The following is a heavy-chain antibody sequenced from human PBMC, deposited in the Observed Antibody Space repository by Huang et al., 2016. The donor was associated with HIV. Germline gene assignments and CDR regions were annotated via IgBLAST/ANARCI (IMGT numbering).Heavy chain of an antibody. J-gene: IGHJ4*02. V-gene: IGHV4-30-2*01. CDR2: IYRTVGT. D-gene: IGHD2-21*02. Sequence: QLQLQESGSGLVKPSQTLSLTCAVSGGSISSGGHSWSWIRQPPGKGLEWIGYIYRTVGTYYNPSRQSRVTRSVDRSKNQFSLRLSSVTAADTAIYYCARDGGNSEYYFDYWGQGTLVTVSS. CDR3: ARDGGNSEYYFDY. CDR1: GGSISSGGHS.